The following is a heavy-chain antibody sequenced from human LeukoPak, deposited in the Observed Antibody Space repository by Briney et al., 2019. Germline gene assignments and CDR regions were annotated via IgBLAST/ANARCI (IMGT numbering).Heavy chain of an antibody. D-gene: IGHD3-22*01. CDR3: ARDQWDSSGYQDY. V-gene: IGHV3-48*03. J-gene: IGHJ4*02. CDR1: GFTFSSYE. CDR2: ISSSGSTI. Sequence: GGSLRLSCAASGFTFSSYEMNWVRQAPGEGLEWVSYISSSGSTIYYADSVKGRFTISRDNSKNTLYLQMNSLRAEDTAVYYCARDQWDSSGYQDYWGQGTLVTVSS.